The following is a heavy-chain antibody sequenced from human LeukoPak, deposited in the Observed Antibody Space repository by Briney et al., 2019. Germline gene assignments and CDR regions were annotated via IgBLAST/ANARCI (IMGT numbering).Heavy chain of an antibody. CDR1: GDSIGSGGSH. Sequence: SETLSLTCTVSGDSIGSGGSHWSWIRQHPGKGLEWIVYIFHSGTAYYNPSLESRVIISVDTSKNQYSLNLSSVTAADTAVYYCARASCGGGYCSFFDYWGRGSLVTVSS. D-gene: IGHD2-21*02. CDR2: IFHSGTA. CDR3: ARASCGGGYCSFFDY. V-gene: IGHV4-31*03. J-gene: IGHJ4*02.